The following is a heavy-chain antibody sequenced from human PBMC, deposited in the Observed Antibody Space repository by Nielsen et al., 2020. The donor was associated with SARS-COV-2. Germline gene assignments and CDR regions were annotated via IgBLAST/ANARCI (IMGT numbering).Heavy chain of an antibody. CDR2: INSDSGNT. CDR3: ARSRGCSATSCFFDY. Sequence: ASVKVSCKASGYTFTAYAIHWVCQDPGQRLEWMGWINSDSGNTKYSQKFRGRVTITRDTSASTAYMELSSLSSEDTAVYYCARSRGCSATSCFFDYWGQGALVTVSS. J-gene: IGHJ4*02. V-gene: IGHV1-3*04. D-gene: IGHD2-2*01. CDR1: GYTFTAYA.